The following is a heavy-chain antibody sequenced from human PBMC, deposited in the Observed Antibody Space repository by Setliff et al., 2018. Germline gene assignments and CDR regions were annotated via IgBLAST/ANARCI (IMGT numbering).Heavy chain of an antibody. CDR1: GGSISSDY. V-gene: IGHV4-4*08. Sequence: PSETLSLTCTVSGGSISSDYWSWIRQPPGKGLEWIGYIYSSGSTKYNPSLKSRVTISVDTSKNQFSLKLSSVTAADTAVYYCARLPKIVTGYYGSHYYYYMDVWGKGTTVTVSS. D-gene: IGHD3-9*01. CDR2: IYSSGST. CDR3: ARLPKIVTGYYGSHYYYYMDV. J-gene: IGHJ6*03.